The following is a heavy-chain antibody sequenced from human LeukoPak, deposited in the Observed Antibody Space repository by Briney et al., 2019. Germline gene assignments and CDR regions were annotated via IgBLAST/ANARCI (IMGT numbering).Heavy chain of an antibody. J-gene: IGHJ4*02. CDR3: ARDLEGYCSGGSCYSFHYFDY. CDR1: GFTFSSYE. D-gene: IGHD2-15*01. Sequence: TGGSLRLSCAASGFTFSSYEMNWVRQAPGKGLEWVSYISSSGSTIYYADSVKGRFTISRDNAKNSLYLQMNSLRAEDTALYYCARDLEGYCSGGSCYSFHYFDYWGQGTLVTVSS. CDR2: ISSSGSTI. V-gene: IGHV3-48*03.